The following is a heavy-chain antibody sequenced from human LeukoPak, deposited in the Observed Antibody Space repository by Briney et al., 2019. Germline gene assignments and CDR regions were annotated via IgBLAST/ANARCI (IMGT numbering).Heavy chain of an antibody. D-gene: IGHD2-21*02. Sequence: SKTLSLTCTVSGGSISSSSYYWGWIRQPPGKGLEWIGSIYYSGSTYYNPSLRSRVTISVDTSKNQFSLKLSSVTAADTAVYYCARRVVVTATCFDYWGQGTLVTVSS. CDR2: IYYSGST. V-gene: IGHV4-39*01. J-gene: IGHJ4*02. CDR1: GGSISSSSYY. CDR3: ARRVVVTATCFDY.